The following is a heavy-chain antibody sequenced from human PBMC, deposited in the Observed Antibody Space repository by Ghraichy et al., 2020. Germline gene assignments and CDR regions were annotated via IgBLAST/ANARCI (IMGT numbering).Heavy chain of an antibody. CDR1: GYTFSSDD. V-gene: IGHV1-18*01. CDR3: SKGGQGDY. J-gene: IGHJ4*02. D-gene: IGHD5-12*01. Sequence: ASVKVSCKASGYTFSSDDIAWVRQAPGQGLEWMGWIIPYNGDTNYVQNFQGRVTMSTDTSTSTAYLDLRNLRPDDTAVYFCSKGGQGDYWGQGTLVTVSS. CDR2: IIPYNGDT.